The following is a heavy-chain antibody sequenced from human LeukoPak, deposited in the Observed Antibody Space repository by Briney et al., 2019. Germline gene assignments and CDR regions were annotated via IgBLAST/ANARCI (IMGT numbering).Heavy chain of an antibody. CDR2: ISGSGGST. CDR1: GFTFDEYA. V-gene: IGHV3-23*01. Sequence: PGGSLRLSCAASGFTFDEYAMTWVRQAPGKGLEWVSAISGSGGSTYYADSVKGRFTISRDNSKNTLYLQMNSLRAEDTAVYYCAKDPAVRDKYYFDYWGQGTLVTVSS. CDR3: AKDPAVRDKYYFDY. D-gene: IGHD3-10*02. J-gene: IGHJ4*02.